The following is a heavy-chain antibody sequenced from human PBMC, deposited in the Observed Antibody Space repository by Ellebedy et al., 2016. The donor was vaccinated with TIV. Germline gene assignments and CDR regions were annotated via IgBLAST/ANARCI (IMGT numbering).Heavy chain of an antibody. Sequence: PGGSLRLSCSASGFTFSSYAMRWVRQAPGKGLEWVSVISGSGYSTYYADSVKGRFTISRDNSKDTLYLQMKHLRAEDTAVYFCARSYDSSGYYRPGFDIWGQGTMVTVSS. V-gene: IGHV3-23*01. CDR3: ARSYDSSGYYRPGFDI. D-gene: IGHD3-22*01. CDR2: ISGSGYST. J-gene: IGHJ3*02. CDR1: GFTFSSYA.